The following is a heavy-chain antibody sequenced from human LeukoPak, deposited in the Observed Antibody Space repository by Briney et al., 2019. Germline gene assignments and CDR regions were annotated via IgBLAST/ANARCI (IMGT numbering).Heavy chain of an antibody. D-gene: IGHD3-10*01. V-gene: IGHV3-7*01. J-gene: IGHJ4*02. CDR1: GFTSSGYW. CDR2: INQYGSEK. Sequence: GGSLRLSCAASGFTSSGYWMSWVRQAPGKGLEWVANINQYGSEKNYVDSVKGRLTTSRDNAKNSLYLQMNSLRAEDTAVYYCARGEYGSGNYHIDYWGQGTLVTVSS. CDR3: ARGEYGSGNYHIDY.